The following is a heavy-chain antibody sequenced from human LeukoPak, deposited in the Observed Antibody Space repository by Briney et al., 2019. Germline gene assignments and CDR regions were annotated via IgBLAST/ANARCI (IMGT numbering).Heavy chain of an antibody. CDR2: MNPNSGNT. D-gene: IGHD6-19*01. J-gene: IGHJ4*02. V-gene: IGHV1-8*01. CDR1: GYTFTSYD. CDR3: ARRYSSGWYALFDS. Sequence: GAPVKVSCKASGYTFTSYDINWVRQVTGQGLEWMGWMNPNSGNTGYAQKFQGRVTITRNTSITTAYMELNSLRSEDTAVYYCARRYSSGWYALFDSWGQGTLVTVSS.